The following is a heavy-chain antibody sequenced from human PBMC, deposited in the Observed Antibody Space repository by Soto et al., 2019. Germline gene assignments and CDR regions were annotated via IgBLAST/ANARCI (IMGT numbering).Heavy chain of an antibody. CDR1: GFTFSSYA. V-gene: IGHV3-21*03. J-gene: IGHJ4*02. CDR3: TTGSVEGY. CDR2: ISSGSTYI. D-gene: IGHD3-3*01. Sequence: GGSLILSCAASGFTFSSYAMSWVRQAPGKGLEWVSSISSGSTYIYYADSVKGRFTISRDNAKNSLFLQMNSLKTEDTAIYYCTTGSVEGYWGQGLLVTVSS.